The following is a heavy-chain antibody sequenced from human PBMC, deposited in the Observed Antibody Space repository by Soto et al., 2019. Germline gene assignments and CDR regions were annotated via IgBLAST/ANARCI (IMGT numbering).Heavy chain of an antibody. J-gene: IGHJ5*02. Sequence: SETLSLTCSVSDVSISRSNWWTWVRQAPGKGLEWIGYFYSSGSTTYNPSLQSRVTISVDTSKNHFSLKLSSVTAADTAVYYCARDRIAAAGSNWFDPWGQGTLVTVSS. CDR1: DVSISRSNW. CDR2: FYSSGST. V-gene: IGHV4-61*03. CDR3: ARDRIAAAGSNWFDP. D-gene: IGHD6-13*01.